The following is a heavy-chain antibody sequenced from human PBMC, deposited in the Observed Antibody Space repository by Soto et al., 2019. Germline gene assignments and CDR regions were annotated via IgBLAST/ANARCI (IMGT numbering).Heavy chain of an antibody. D-gene: IGHD3-9*01. V-gene: IGHV3-74*01. CDR1: GFSFSSYW. CDR2: INTDGSST. Sequence: EVQLVESGGGLVQPGGSLRLSCADSGFSFSSYWMHWVRQGPGKGLVWVARINTDGSSTNYADSVKGRFTNSRDTAKHALYLQMNSLRAEDTAVYYCARSPGGYYIDWGQGTMVTVSS. J-gene: IGHJ3*01. CDR3: ARSPGGYYID.